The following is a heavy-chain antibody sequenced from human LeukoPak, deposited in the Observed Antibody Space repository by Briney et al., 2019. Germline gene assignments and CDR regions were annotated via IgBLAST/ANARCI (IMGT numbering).Heavy chain of an antibody. J-gene: IGHJ6*02. CDR3: AKDKEAVAGTYYYYGMDV. CDR1: GYTFTSNY. D-gene: IGHD6-19*01. Sequence: ASVKVSCKASGYTFTSNYIHWVRQAPGQGLEWMGMIYPRDGSTSYAQKFQGRVTVTRDTSTSTVHMELSGLRAEDTAVYYCAKDKEAVAGTYYYYGMDVWGQGTTVTVSS. CDR2: IYPRDGST. V-gene: IGHV1-46*01.